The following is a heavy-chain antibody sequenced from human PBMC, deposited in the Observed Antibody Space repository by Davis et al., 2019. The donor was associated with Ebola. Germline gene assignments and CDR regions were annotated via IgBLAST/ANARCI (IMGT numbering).Heavy chain of an antibody. CDR3: ARHGPVRGGNYMDV. D-gene: IGHD3-10*01. Sequence: GESLKISCQASGYNFLSYWMGWVRQMPGKGLEWMGIIYPGDSDTRYSPSFQGQVTISADKSISTAYLQWSSLKASDTAMYYCARHGPVRGGNYMDVWGKGTTVTVSS. J-gene: IGHJ6*03. V-gene: IGHV5-51*01. CDR2: IYPGDSDT. CDR1: GYNFLSYW.